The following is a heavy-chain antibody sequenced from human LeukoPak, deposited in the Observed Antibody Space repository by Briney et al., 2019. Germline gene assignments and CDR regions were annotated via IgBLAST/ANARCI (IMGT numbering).Heavy chain of an antibody. Sequence: ASVKVSCKASGGTFSSYAISWVRQAPGQGLEWMGRIIPIFGIAIYAQKFQGRVTITADKSTSTAYMELSSLRSEDTAVYYCAREDDSSGITFDYWGQGTLVTVSS. CDR2: IIPIFGIA. D-gene: IGHD3-22*01. V-gene: IGHV1-69*04. CDR1: GGTFSSYA. J-gene: IGHJ4*02. CDR3: AREDDSSGITFDY.